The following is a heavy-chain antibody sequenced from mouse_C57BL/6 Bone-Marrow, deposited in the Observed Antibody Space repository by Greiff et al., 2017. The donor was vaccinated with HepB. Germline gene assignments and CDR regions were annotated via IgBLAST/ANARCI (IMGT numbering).Heavy chain of an antibody. CDR2: ISDGGSYT. CDR1: GFTFSSYA. J-gene: IGHJ3*01. D-gene: IGHD2-1*01. Sequence: EVQLVESGGGLVKPGGSLKLSCAASGFTFSSYAMSWVRQTPEKRLEWVATISDGGSYTYYPDNVKGRFTISRDNAKNNRYLQMSHLKSEDAAMYYCAREGNLAWFAYWGQGTLVTVSA. CDR3: AREGNLAWFAY. V-gene: IGHV5-4*01.